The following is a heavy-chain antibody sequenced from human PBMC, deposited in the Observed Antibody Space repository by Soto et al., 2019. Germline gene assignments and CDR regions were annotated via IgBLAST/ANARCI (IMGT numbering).Heavy chain of an antibody. CDR3: ARAAYGEYWFDP. CDR2: INDDGRTT. CDR1: GFTFSGYW. J-gene: IGHJ5*02. V-gene: IGHV3-74*01. Sequence: EVQLVESGGGVVPPGGSLRLSCAASGFTFSGYWMHWVRQAPGKGLMWVSRINDDGRTTNYADSVKGRFTISRENAKNTLYLQMNSLRAEDTAVYYCARAAYGEYWFDPWGQGTLVTVSS. D-gene: IGHD4-17*01.